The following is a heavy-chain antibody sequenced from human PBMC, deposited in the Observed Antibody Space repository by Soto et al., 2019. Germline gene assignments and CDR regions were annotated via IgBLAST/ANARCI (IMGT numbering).Heavy chain of an antibody. Sequence: SETLSLTCAVYGGSFSGYYWSWIRQPPGKGLEWIGETNHSGSTNYNPSLKSRVTISVDTSKNQFSLKLSSVTAADTAVYYCARQYNWNYPAYYYMDVWGKGTTVTVSS. V-gene: IGHV4-34*01. CDR1: GGSFSGYY. CDR3: ARQYNWNYPAYYYMDV. D-gene: IGHD1-7*01. J-gene: IGHJ6*03. CDR2: TNHSGST.